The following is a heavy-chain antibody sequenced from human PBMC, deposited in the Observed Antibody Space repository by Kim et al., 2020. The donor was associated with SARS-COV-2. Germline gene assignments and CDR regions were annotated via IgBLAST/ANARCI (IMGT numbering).Heavy chain of an antibody. CDR2: KKGDGSDV. CDR3: AAFGTAHVPGGI. D-gene: IGHD3-10*02. J-gene: IGHJ4*02. Sequence: GGSLRLSCVVSGFSLGDDWMSWVRQAPGKGLEWVSMKKGDGSDVYYVDSVKGRFTMSRDNAKNSLYLQMSSLRTEDTAIYYCAAFGTAHVPGGIWGQGTPVSVSS. CDR1: GFSLGDDW. V-gene: IGHV3-7*01.